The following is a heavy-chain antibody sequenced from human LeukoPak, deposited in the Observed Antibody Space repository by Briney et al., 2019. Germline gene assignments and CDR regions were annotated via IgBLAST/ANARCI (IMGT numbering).Heavy chain of an antibody. Sequence: SETLSLTCAVYVGSFSFYYWSWIRQPPEKGLEWIGEINLSGSTNYNPSLKSRVTISIDTSKNQFSLKLSSMTAADTAVYYCARGGFYCGDDCYYWGQGTLVTISS. CDR2: INLSGST. J-gene: IGHJ4*02. V-gene: IGHV4-34*01. D-gene: IGHD2-21*02. CDR1: VGSFSFYY. CDR3: ARGGFYCGDDCYY.